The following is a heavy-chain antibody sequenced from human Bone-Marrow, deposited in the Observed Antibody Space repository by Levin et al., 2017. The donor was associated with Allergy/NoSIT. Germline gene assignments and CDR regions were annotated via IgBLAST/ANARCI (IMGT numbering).Heavy chain of an antibody. CDR2: VSAYNGNT. D-gene: IGHD1/OR15-1a*01. Sequence: PGASVKVSCKASDYTFIDYGISWVRQAPGQGLEWMGWVSAYNGNTNYAQKLQGRVTMTTDASTSTAYMELRSLRSDDTAVYYCARGVISGTRDHYFYYYVDVWGKGTTVIVSS. J-gene: IGHJ6*03. CDR1: DYTFIDYG. CDR3: ARGVISGTRDHYFYYYVDV. V-gene: IGHV1-18*01.